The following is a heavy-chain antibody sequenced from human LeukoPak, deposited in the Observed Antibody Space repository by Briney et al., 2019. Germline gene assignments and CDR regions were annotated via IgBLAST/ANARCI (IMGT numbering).Heavy chain of an antibody. CDR1: GDSISSGNYY. CDR2: IYYSGST. D-gene: IGHD3-22*01. J-gene: IGHJ4*02. Sequence: SQTLSLTCTVSGDSISSGNYYWGWIRQPPGKGLEWIGSIYYSGSTYYNPSLKSRVTISVDTSKNQFSLKLSSVTAADTAVYYCARYYYDSSGYYEPFDYWGQGTLVTVSS. CDR3: ARYYYDSSGYYEPFDY. V-gene: IGHV4-39*01.